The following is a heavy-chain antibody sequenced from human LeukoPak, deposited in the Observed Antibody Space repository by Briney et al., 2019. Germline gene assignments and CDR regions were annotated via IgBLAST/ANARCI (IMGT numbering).Heavy chain of an antibody. D-gene: IGHD3-3*01. CDR3: ARDVRADFWSGYPNHAFDI. CDR2: IKQDGSEQ. CDR1: GFTFSSHW. J-gene: IGHJ3*02. Sequence: GGSLRLSCAASGFTFSSHWMSWVRQAPGKGLEWVASIKQDGSEQYYVDSVKGRFTISRDNAKNSLYLQMNSLRAEDTAVYYCARDVRADFWSGYPNHAFDIWGQGTLVTVSS. V-gene: IGHV3-7*01.